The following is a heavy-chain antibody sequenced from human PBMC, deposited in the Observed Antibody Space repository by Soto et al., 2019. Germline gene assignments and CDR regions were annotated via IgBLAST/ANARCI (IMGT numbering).Heavy chain of an antibody. D-gene: IGHD4-17*01. V-gene: IGHV4-4*02. CDR1: GGSISSSNW. CDR3: ARVRNDLRRGGDI. CDR2: IYHSGSA. Sequence: QVQLQESGPGLVKPSGTLSLICAVSGGSISSSNWWSWVRQPPGMGLEWIGEIYHSGSANYNPSLMSRVTISVDKSKNQFSLRLSSVTAADTAVYYCARVRNDLRRGGDIWGQGTMVTVSS. J-gene: IGHJ3*02.